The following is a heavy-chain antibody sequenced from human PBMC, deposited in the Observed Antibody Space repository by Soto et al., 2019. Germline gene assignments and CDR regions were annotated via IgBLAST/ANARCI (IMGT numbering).Heavy chain of an antibody. D-gene: IGHD3-22*01. V-gene: IGHV4-31*03. CDR1: GGSISSGGYY. Sequence: QVQLQESGPGLVKPSQTLSLTCTVSGGSISSGGYYWSWIRQHPGKGLEWIGYIYYSGSTYYNPSRKSRVTISVDTSKNQFSLKLSSVTAADTAVYYCARLRRSSGYYFPDYWGQGTLVTVSS. J-gene: IGHJ4*02. CDR2: IYYSGST. CDR3: ARLRRSSGYYFPDY.